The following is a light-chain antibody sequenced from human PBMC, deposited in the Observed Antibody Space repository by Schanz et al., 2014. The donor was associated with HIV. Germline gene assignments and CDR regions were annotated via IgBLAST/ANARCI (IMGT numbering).Light chain of an antibody. Sequence: EIVLTQSPGSLSLSPGGRATLSCAASQRLSSSYLAWYQQKRDQPPRLVIYATSSRAAGIPDRFSGTGSGTDFTLTISRLEPEDVAVYYCQQRSNWPQLTFGGGTKVEI. CDR1: QRLSSSY. J-gene: IGKJ4*01. CDR3: QQRSNWPQLT. CDR2: ATS. V-gene: IGKV3D-20*02.